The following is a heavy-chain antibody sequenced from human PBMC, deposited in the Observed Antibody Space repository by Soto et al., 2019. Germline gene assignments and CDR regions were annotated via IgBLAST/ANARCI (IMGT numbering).Heavy chain of an antibody. Sequence: EVQLVESGGGLVQPGGSLRLSCAASGFTVSSNYMSWVRQAPGKGLEWVSVIYSGGSTYYADSVKGRFTISRDNSKNTLYLQMNSLRAEDTAVYYCARTYCSSTVKDPGDYYYMDVWGKGTTVTVSS. D-gene: IGHD2-2*01. J-gene: IGHJ6*03. V-gene: IGHV3-66*01. CDR3: ARTYCSSTVKDPGDYYYMDV. CDR1: GFTVSSNY. CDR2: IYSGGST.